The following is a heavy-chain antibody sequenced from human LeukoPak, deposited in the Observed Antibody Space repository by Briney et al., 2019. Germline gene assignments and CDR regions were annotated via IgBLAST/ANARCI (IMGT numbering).Heavy chain of an antibody. Sequence: SETLSLTCTVSGGSISSYYWSWIRQPPGKRLEWIGYISYSGSTNYNPSLKSRVTISVDTSKKQFSLNLSSVTAEDTAVYYCAREFTILYYYGMDVWGQGTTVTVSS. J-gene: IGHJ6*02. CDR2: ISYSGST. D-gene: IGHD3-3*01. V-gene: IGHV4-59*01. CDR3: AREFTILYYYGMDV. CDR1: GGSISSYY.